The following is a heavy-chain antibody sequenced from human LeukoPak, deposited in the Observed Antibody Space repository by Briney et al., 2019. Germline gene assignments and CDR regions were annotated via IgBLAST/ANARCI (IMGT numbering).Heavy chain of an antibody. Sequence: VASVKVSCKASGGTFSSYAISWVRQAPGQGLEWMGGIIPIFGTANYAQKFQGRVTITVDESTSTAYMELSSLRSEDTAVYYCARTTGTTISSGFDYWGQGTLVTVSS. D-gene: IGHD1-1*01. V-gene: IGHV1-69*01. J-gene: IGHJ4*02. CDR1: GGTFSSYA. CDR3: ARTTGTTISSGFDY. CDR2: IIPIFGTA.